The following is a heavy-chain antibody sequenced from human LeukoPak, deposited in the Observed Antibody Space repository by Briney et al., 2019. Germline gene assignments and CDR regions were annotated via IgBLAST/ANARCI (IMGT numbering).Heavy chain of an antibody. CDR3: AHCCTSYRDIGQ. J-gene: IGHJ4*02. V-gene: IGHV3-15*01. Sequence: GGSLRLSCAASGFTFSSYAMSWVRQAPGKGLEWVGRIKSKTDGGTTDYAAPVKGRFTISRDDSKNTLYLQMNSLKTEDTAVYYCAHCCTSYRDIGQWGQGTLVTVSS. D-gene: IGHD2-2*01. CDR2: IKSKTDGGTT. CDR1: GFTFSSYA.